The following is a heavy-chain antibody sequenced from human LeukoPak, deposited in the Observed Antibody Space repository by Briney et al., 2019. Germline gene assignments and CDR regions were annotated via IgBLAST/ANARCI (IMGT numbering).Heavy chain of an antibody. CDR3: ARDLASSWYYFEY. Sequence: ASVKVSCKASGYTFTGYYMHWVRQAPGQGLEWMGWISAYNGVTNYAQNFQGKVTMTTDTSTSTAYMELRTLRTDDTAVYYCARDLASSWYYFEYWGQGTLVTVSS. J-gene: IGHJ4*02. V-gene: IGHV1-18*04. CDR1: GYTFTGYY. CDR2: ISAYNGVT. D-gene: IGHD6-13*01.